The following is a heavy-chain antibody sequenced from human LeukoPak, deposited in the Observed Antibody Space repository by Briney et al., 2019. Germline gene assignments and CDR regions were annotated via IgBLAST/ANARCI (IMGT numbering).Heavy chain of an antibody. V-gene: IGHV4-59*08. J-gene: IGHJ5*02. CDR3: ARGGGRSCSGDTCFLSWFDP. CDR2: IYYSGST. Sequence: SETLSLTCTVSGGSISSYYWSWIRQPPGKGLEWIGYIYYSGSTNYNPSLKSRVTISVDTSKNQFSLKLSSVTAADTAVYYCARGGGRSCSGDTCFLSWFDPWGQGTLVTVSP. D-gene: IGHD2-15*01. CDR1: GGSISSYY.